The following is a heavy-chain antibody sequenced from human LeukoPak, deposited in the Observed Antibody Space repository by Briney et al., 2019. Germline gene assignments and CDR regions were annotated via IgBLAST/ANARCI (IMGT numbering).Heavy chain of an antibody. Sequence: SGGSLRLSCAGSGFIFNNYAMHWVRQPPGKGLEWVSGISWNSGSIDYADSVKGLFTISRDNAKNSLYLQMNSLGVEDTAFYYCAKDNRRHYTSGPNPDSLHWGQGALVTVSS. CDR3: AKDNRRHYTSGPNPDSLH. CDR1: GFIFNNYA. D-gene: IGHD6-19*01. J-gene: IGHJ4*02. CDR2: ISWNSGSI. V-gene: IGHV3-9*01.